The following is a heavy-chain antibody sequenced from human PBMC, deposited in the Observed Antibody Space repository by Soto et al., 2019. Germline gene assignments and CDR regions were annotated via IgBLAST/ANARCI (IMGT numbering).Heavy chain of an antibody. D-gene: IGHD3-22*01. V-gene: IGHV4-30-4*01. J-gene: IGHJ6*02. Sequence: PSETLSLTCTVSGGSISSGDYYWSWIRQPPGKGLEWIGYIYYSGSTYYNPSLKSRVTISVDTSKNQFSLKLSSVTAADTAVYYCARAPYYYDSSGYYSSYYYYYGMDVWGQGTTVT. CDR3: ARAPYYYDSSGYYSSYYYYYGMDV. CDR2: IYYSGST. CDR1: GGSISSGDYY.